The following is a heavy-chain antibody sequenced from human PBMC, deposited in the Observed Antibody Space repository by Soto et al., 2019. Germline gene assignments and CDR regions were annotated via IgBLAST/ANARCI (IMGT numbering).Heavy chain of an antibody. Sequence: ASGRVACRSSAYRVKAYSMDGVRPAPGQGLEWMGSIFPYTGDTHYAQNLQARFTMTRDTSTNTAYMDLARLQFDDTAVYYCARGGFSSSWRLDYWGQGTLVTASS. CDR1: AYRVKAYS. D-gene: IGHD6-13*01. V-gene: IGHV1-18*04. J-gene: IGHJ4*02. CDR2: IFPYTGDT. CDR3: ARGGFSSSWRLDY.